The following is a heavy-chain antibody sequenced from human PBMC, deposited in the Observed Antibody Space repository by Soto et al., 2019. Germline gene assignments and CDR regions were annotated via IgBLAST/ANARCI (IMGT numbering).Heavy chain of an antibody. J-gene: IGHJ6*03. Sequence: PGGSLRLSCAASGFTFSSYAMSWVRQAPGKGLEWVSAISGSGGSTYYADSVKGRFTISRDNSKNTLYLQMNSLRAEDTAVYYCAKQFTYGDYYYYNMDVWGKGTTVTVSS. CDR2: ISGSGGST. CDR3: AKQFTYGDYYYYNMDV. V-gene: IGHV3-23*01. CDR1: GFTFSSYA. D-gene: IGHD4-17*01.